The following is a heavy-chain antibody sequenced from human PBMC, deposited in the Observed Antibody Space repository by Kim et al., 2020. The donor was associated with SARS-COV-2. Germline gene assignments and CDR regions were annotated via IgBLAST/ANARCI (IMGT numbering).Heavy chain of an antibody. CDR2: ISHDGSYK. Sequence: GGSLRLSCAASGFTLNNYAMHWVRQAPGKGLEWVAFISHDGSYKKYADSVKGRLTISRDNSRNTLYLEMDSLRGEDTAVYHCAKDRRYCDSTFCSPDHFDSWGQGTLVTVSS. CDR3: AKDRRYCDSTFCSPDHFDS. D-gene: IGHD3-9*01. V-gene: IGHV3-30*18. J-gene: IGHJ4*02. CDR1: GFTLNNYA.